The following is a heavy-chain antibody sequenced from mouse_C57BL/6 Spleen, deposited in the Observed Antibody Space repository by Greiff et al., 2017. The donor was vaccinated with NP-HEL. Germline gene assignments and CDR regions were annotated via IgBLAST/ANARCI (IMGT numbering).Heavy chain of an antibody. CDR2: IYPRSGNT. CDR1: GYTFTSYG. Sequence: QVQLKESGAELARPGASVKLSCKASGYTFTSYGISWVKQRTGQGLEWIGEIYPRSGNTYYNEKFKGKATLTADKSSSTAYMELRSLTSEDSAVYFCARIGNPDGYPYYFDYWGQGTTLTVSS. CDR3: ARIGNPDGYPYYFDY. J-gene: IGHJ2*01. D-gene: IGHD2-3*01. V-gene: IGHV1-81*01.